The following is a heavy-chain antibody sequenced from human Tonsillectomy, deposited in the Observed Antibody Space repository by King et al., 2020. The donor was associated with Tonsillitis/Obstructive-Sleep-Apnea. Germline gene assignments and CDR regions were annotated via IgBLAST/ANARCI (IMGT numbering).Heavy chain of an antibody. D-gene: IGHD3-10*01. CDR1: GFTFSNYD. J-gene: IGHJ4*02. V-gene: IGHV3-48*01. CDR3: ARAVTMLRGVSNY. Sequence: VQLVESGGGLVQPGGSLRLSCAASGFTFSNYDMNWVRQAPGKGLEWLSFISSSGSAIYYADSVKGRFTISRDNAENSLFLQMNSLRGEGTAVYYCARAVTMLRGVSNYWGQGTLVTVSS. CDR2: ISSSGSAI.